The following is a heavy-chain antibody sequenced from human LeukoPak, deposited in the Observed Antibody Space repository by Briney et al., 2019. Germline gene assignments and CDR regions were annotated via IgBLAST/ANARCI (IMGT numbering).Heavy chain of an antibody. CDR2: IYYSGST. CDR1: GGSISSSSYY. CDR3: ARIPYGDRFDY. Sequence: NPSETLSLTCTVSGGSISSSSYYWGWIRQPPGKGLEWIGSIYYSGSTYYNPSLKSRVTISVDTSKNQFSLKLSSVTAADTAVYHCARIPYGDRFDYWGQGTLVTVSS. J-gene: IGHJ4*02. D-gene: IGHD4/OR15-4a*01. V-gene: IGHV4-39*01.